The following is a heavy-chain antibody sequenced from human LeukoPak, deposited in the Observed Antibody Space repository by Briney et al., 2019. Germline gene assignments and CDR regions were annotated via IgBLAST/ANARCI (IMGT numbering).Heavy chain of an antibody. J-gene: IGHJ4*02. D-gene: IGHD3-22*01. Sequence: GGSLRLSCAASGFTFSSYAMSWVRQAPGKGLEWVSAISGSGGSTYYADSMKGRFTISRDNSKNTLYLQMNSLRAEDTAVYYCAKAEYYYDSSGYDYWGQGTLVTVSS. CDR1: GFTFSSYA. V-gene: IGHV3-23*01. CDR3: AKAEYYYDSSGYDY. CDR2: ISGSGGST.